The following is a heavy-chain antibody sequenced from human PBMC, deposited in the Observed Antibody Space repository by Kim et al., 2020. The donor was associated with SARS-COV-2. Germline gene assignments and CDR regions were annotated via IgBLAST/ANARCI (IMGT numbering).Heavy chain of an antibody. Sequence: YSQTFQGRVTITRDTSASTAYMELSSLRSEDTAVYYCARERIAAAAPFDYWGQGTLVTVSS. D-gene: IGHD6-13*01. CDR3: ARERIAAAAPFDY. J-gene: IGHJ4*02. V-gene: IGHV1-3*01.